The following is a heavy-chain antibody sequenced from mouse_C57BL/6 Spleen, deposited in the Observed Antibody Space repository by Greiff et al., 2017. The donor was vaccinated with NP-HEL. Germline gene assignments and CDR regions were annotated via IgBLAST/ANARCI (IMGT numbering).Heavy chain of an antibody. J-gene: IGHJ3*01. CDR2: IDPSDSYT. CDR3: ARGGGNYPWFAY. Sequence: QVQLQQPGAELVKPGASVKLSCKASGYTFTSYWMQWVKQRPGQGLEWIGEIDPSDSYTNYNQKFKGKATLTVDPSSSTAYMQLSSLTSGDSAVYYCARGGGNYPWFAYWGQGTLVTVSA. V-gene: IGHV1-50*01. CDR1: GYTFTSYW. D-gene: IGHD2-1*01.